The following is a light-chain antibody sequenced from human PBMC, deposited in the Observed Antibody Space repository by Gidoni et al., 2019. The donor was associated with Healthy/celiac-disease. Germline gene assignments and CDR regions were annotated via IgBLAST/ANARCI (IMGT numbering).Light chain of an antibody. Sequence: EIVLTQSQATLSLSPGERATLSCRASQSISSYLAWYQQKPGQAPRLLIYDSSNMATGIPARFSGSGSGTDFTLTISSLEPEDFAVYYCQQSSNSPPMYTFGQGTKLEIK. J-gene: IGKJ2*01. CDR3: QQSSNSPPMYT. CDR1: QSISSY. V-gene: IGKV3-11*01. CDR2: DSS.